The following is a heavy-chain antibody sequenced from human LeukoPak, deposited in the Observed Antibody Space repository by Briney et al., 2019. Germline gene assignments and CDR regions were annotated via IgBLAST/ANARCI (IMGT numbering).Heavy chain of an antibody. V-gene: IGHV4-61*02. CDR3: ARERGDFRFVDI. CDR1: GGSISSCSYY. D-gene: IGHD3-16*01. J-gene: IGHJ3*02. Sequence: SQTLSLTCTVSGGSISSCSYYWSWIRQPAGKGLEWIGRIYTSGSTNYNPSLKSHVTISVDTSKNQFSLKLDSVTAADTAVYYCARERGDFRFVDIWGQGKMVTVSS. CDR2: IYTSGST.